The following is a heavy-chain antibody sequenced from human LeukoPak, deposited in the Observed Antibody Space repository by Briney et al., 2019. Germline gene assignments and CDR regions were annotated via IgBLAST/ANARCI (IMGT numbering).Heavy chain of an antibody. CDR3: ARGDSSGYYTDAFDI. Sequence: SETLSLTCTVSGGSISSYYWSWIRQPPGKGLEWIGYIYYSGSTNYNPSLKSRVTISVDTSKNQLSLKLSSVTAADTAVYYCARGDSSGYYTDAFDIWGQGTMVTVSS. J-gene: IGHJ3*02. D-gene: IGHD3-22*01. V-gene: IGHV4-59*01. CDR2: IYYSGST. CDR1: GGSISSYY.